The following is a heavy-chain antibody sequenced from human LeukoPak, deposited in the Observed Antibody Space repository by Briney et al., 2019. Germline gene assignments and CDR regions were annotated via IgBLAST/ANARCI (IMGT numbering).Heavy chain of an antibody. D-gene: IGHD3-22*01. V-gene: IGHV3-11*01. CDR2: TTSSGNTV. CDR3: AKAITMIVVSAFDI. J-gene: IGHJ3*02. CDR1: GFSFSDYF. Sequence: SGGSLRLSCSASGFSFSDYFMGWIRQAPGQGLEWVSSTTSSGNTVYYADSVKGRFTISRDNGQKSLYLHMSGLRAEDTAVYYCAKAITMIVVSAFDIWGQGTMVTVSS.